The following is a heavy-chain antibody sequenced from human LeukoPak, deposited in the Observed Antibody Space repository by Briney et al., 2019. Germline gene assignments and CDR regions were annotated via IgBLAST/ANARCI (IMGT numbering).Heavy chain of an antibody. CDR1: VPTFTSYA. Sequence: SVKVSCKASVPTFTSYAIDWVRQAPGQGLEWMGGFIPIFGSPTYAQNFQGRVTFTTDESTYTAYMELSNLRSDDTAVFYCAGFFYDSSGAAFDIWGQGTMVTVSS. J-gene: IGHJ3*02. CDR3: AGFFYDSSGAAFDI. D-gene: IGHD3-22*01. V-gene: IGHV1-69*05. CDR2: FIPIFGSP.